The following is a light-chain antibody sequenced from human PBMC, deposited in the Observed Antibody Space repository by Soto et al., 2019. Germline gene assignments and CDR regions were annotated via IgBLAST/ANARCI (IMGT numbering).Light chain of an antibody. CDR1: QSVSSY. V-gene: IGKV3-11*01. CDR3: QQRSNWPPVT. CDR2: DAS. Sequence: IGLTHSPATLSLSLGEIATLSCRASQSVSSYLTWYQQKPGQAPRLLIYDASNRATGIPARFSGSGSGTDFTLTISSLEPEDFAVYYCQQRSNWPPVTFGQATKVDIK. J-gene: IGKJ1*01.